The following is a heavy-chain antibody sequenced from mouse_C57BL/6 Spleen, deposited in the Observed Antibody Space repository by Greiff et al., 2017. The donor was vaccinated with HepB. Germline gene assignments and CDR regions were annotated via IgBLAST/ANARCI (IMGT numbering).Heavy chain of an antibody. J-gene: IGHJ2*01. V-gene: IGHV5-17*01. CDR2: ISSGSSTI. Sequence: DVMLVESGGGLVKPGGSLKLSCAASGFTFSDYGMHWVRQAPEKGLEWVAYISSGSSTIYYADTVKGRFTISRDNAKNTLFLQMTSLRSEDTAMYYCARPLLWLSPFDYWGQGTTLTVSS. CDR1: GFTFSDYG. CDR3: ARPLLWLSPFDY. D-gene: IGHD2-2*01.